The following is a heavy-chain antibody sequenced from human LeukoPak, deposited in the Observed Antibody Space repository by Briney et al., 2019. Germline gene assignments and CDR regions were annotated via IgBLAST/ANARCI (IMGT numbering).Heavy chain of an antibody. V-gene: IGHV3-11*01. CDR1: GFTFSDYY. J-gene: IGHJ4*02. D-gene: IGHD6-19*01. CDR2: ISSSGSTI. CDR3: AKERTPRYSSAWPLDY. Sequence: GGSLRLSCAASGFTFSDYYMSWIRQAPGKGLEWVSYISSSGSTIYYADSVKGRFTISRDNAKNSLYLQMNSLRAEDTAVYYCAKERTPRYSSAWPLDYWGQGTLVTVSS.